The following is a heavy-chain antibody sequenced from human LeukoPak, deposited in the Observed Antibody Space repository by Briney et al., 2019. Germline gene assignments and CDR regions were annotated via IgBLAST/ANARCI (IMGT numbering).Heavy chain of an antibody. J-gene: IGHJ4*02. CDR2: INPNSGGT. CDR3: AKGGDQLRGYLGY. V-gene: IGHV1-2*02. CDR1: GYTFTGYY. Sequence: ASVKVSCKAPGYTFTGYYMHWVRQAPGQGLEWMGWINPNSGGTNYAQKFLGRVTLTRDTSISTAYMELSRLRSDDTAVYYCAKGGDQLRGYLGYWGQGTLVTVSS. D-gene: IGHD2-2*01.